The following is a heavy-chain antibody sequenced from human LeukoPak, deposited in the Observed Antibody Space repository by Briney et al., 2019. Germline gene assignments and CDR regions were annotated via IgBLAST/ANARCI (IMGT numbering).Heavy chain of an antibody. V-gene: IGHV1-18*01. Sequence: ASVKVSCKASGYTFTCYGISWVRQAPGQGLEWMGWISAYNGNTNYAQKLQGRVTMTTDTSTSTAYMELRSLRSDDTAVYYCARADPYYPTAHNFDYWGQGTLVTVSS. J-gene: IGHJ4*02. CDR3: ARADPYYPTAHNFDY. D-gene: IGHD3-10*01. CDR2: ISAYNGNT. CDR1: GYTFTCYG.